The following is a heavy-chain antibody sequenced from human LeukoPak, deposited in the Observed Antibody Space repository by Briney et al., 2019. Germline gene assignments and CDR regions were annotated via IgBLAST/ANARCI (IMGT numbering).Heavy chain of an antibody. CDR1: GLTISNNW. V-gene: IGHV3-15*01. D-gene: IGHD1-1*01. J-gene: IGHJ4*02. CDR2: IKSKTDGGTT. Sequence: GGSLRLSCADSGLTISNNWMSWVRQAPGKGLEWVGRIKSKTDGGTTDYTAPVKGRFTISRDDSKNTLYLQMNSLKTEDTAVYYCTTQKYNWNDVGFDYWGQGTLVTVSS. CDR3: TTQKYNWNDVGFDY.